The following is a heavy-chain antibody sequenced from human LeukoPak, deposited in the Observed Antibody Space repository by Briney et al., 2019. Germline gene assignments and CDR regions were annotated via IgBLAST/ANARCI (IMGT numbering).Heavy chain of an antibody. J-gene: IGHJ5*02. CDR3: ARTKIVAYQYNWFDP. CDR2: IIPIFGTA. V-gene: IGHV1-69*13. Sequence: GASVKVSCKASGGTFSSYAISWVRQAPGQGLEWMGGIIPIFGTANYAQKFQGRVTITADESTSTAYMELSSLRSEDTAVYYCARTKIVAYQYNWFDPWGQGTLVTVSS. D-gene: IGHD5-12*01. CDR1: GGTFSSYA.